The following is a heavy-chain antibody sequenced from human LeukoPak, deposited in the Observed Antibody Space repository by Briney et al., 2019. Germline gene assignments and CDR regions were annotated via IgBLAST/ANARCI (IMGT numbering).Heavy chain of an antibody. CDR1: GGTFSSYA. V-gene: IGHV1-69*13. Sequence: SVKVSCKASGGTFSSYAISWVRQAPGQGLEWMGGIIPIFGTANYAQKFQGRVTITADESTSTAYMELSSLRSEDTAVYYCAREFRYYDILTGYPFDYWGQGTLVTVSS. J-gene: IGHJ4*02. CDR2: IIPIFGTA. D-gene: IGHD3-9*01. CDR3: AREFRYYDILTGYPFDY.